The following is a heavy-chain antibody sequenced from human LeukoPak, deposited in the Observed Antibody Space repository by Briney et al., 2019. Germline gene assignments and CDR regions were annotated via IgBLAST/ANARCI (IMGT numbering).Heavy chain of an antibody. J-gene: IGHJ4*02. CDR2: INTNTGNP. V-gene: IGHV7-4-1*02. CDR1: FTXXA. Sequence: FTXXAMNWVRQAPGQGLEWMGWINTNTGNPTYAQGFTGRFVFSLDTSVSTAYLQISSLRTSDTGIYYCTRVARLDTAMGHFDYWGQGTLVTVSS. CDR3: TRVARLDTAMGHFDY. D-gene: IGHD5-18*01.